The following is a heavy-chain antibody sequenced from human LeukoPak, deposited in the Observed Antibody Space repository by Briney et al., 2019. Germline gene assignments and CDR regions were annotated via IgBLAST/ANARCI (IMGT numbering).Heavy chain of an antibody. CDR3: ARASEGFYYYYGMDV. CDR1: GGIFSSYA. Sequence: SSVKVSCQASGGIFSSYAFSWVRQAAGQGVAWMGGIIPIFGTANYAQKFQGRVTITADESTSTAYMELSSLRSEDTAVYYCARASEGFYYYYGMDVWGKGTTVTVSS. CDR2: IIPIFGTA. V-gene: IGHV1-69*13. J-gene: IGHJ6*04.